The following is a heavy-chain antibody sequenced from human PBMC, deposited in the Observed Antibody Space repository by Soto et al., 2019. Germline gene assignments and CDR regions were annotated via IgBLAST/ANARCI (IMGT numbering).Heavy chain of an antibody. V-gene: IGHV4-39*07. CDR1: GGSVTNSSYY. D-gene: IGHD2-21*02. J-gene: IGHJ4*02. CDR3: TRDGMTTGDT. CDR2: VYYRGRS. Sequence: PSETLSLTCTVSGGSVTNSSYYWGWIRQSPGKGLEWIGSVYYRGRSYSKSSVKSRVTISVDTPENRISLNLDSVTAADAGVYYCTRDGMTTGDTWGPGTLVTVSS.